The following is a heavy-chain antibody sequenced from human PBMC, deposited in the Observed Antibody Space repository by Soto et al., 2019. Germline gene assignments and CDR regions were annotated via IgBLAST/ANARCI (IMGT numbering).Heavy chain of an antibody. J-gene: IGHJ4*02. V-gene: IGHV4-59*01. CDR2: IYYSGST. CDR1: GGSISSYY. CDR3: ARDSDGDYYFDY. Sequence: TLSLTCTVSGGSISSYYWSWIRQPPGKGLGWIGYIYYSGSTNYNPSLKSRVTISVDTSKNQFSLKLSSVTAADTAVYYCARDSDGDYYFDYWGQGTLVTVSS. D-gene: IGHD4-17*01.